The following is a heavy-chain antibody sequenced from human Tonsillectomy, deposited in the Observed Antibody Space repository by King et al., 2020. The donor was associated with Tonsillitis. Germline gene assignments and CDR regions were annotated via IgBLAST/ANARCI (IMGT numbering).Heavy chain of an antibody. CDR2: IYHSGSI. D-gene: IGHD3-10*01. J-gene: IGHJ6*02. CDR3: ARGPHYYTMGGYGMDV. Sequence: QLQESGSGLVKPSQTLSLTCAVSGGSISSGGYSWSWIRQPPGKGLEWIGYIYHSGSIYYNPSLKSRLTISVDRSKNQFSLKLSSVTAADTAVYYWARGPHYYTMGGYGMDVWGQGTTVTVSS. V-gene: IGHV4-30-2*01. CDR1: GGSISSGGYS.